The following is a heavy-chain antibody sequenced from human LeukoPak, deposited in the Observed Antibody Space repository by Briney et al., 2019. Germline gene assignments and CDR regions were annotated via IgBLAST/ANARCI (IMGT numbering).Heavy chain of an antibody. CDR1: GFTFSGSA. V-gene: IGHV3-73*01. CDR3: TSPHDYGDY. J-gene: IGHJ4*02. Sequence: GGSLRLSCAASGFTFSGSAMHWVPQASGKGLEWVGRIRSKANSYATAYAASVKGRFTISRDDSKNTAYLQMNSLKTEDTAVYYCTSPHDYGDYWGQGTLVTVSS. CDR2: IRSKANSYAT.